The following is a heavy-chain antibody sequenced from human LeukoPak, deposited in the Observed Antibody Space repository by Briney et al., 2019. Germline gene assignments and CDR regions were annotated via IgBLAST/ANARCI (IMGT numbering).Heavy chain of an antibody. CDR3: ARENGSGGTTAFDY. Sequence: GGSLRLSCAASGFTFSSYAMHWVRQAPGKGLEWVAVISYDGSNKYYADSVKGRFTISRDNSRNALYLQMNSLRADDTAVFYCARENGSGGTTAFDYWGQGTLVTVSS. J-gene: IGHJ4*02. CDR1: GFTFSSYA. D-gene: IGHD1-7*01. CDR2: ISYDGSNK. V-gene: IGHV3-30-3*01.